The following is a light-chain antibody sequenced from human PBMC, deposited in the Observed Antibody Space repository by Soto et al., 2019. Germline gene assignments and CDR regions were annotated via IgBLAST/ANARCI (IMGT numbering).Light chain of an antibody. CDR1: QSISSY. CDR2: AAS. CDR3: QQSYSTPQT. V-gene: IGKV1-39*01. Sequence: DIQITQSPSSLSASVGDSVTITCRASQSISSYLNWYQQKPGKAPKLLIYAASSLQSGVPSRFSGSGSGTDFTLTISSLQPEDFATYYCQQSYSTPQTFGQGTKV. J-gene: IGKJ1*01.